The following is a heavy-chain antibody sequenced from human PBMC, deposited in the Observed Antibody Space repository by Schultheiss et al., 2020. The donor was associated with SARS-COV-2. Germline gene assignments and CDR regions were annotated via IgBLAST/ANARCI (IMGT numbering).Heavy chain of an antibody. V-gene: IGHV3-7*01. J-gene: IGHJ3*02. CDR3: ASLTTVDI. D-gene: IGHD4-17*01. CDR1: GFTFDDYA. CDR2: IKQDGSEK. Sequence: GGSLRLSCAASGFTFDDYAMHWVRQAPGKGLEWVANIKQDGSEKYYVDSVRGRFTVSRDNYQNTLFLQMNSLRAEDTAVYYCASLTTVDIWGQGTMVTVSS.